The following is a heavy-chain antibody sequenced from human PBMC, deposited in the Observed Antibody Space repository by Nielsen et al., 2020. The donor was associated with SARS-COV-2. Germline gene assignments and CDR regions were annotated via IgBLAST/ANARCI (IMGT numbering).Heavy chain of an antibody. CDR2: ISWNSGSI. V-gene: IGHV3-9*01. CDR1: GFTFDDYA. J-gene: IGHJ4*02. D-gene: IGHD6-13*01. Sequence: GGSLRLSCAASGFTFDDYAMHWVRQAPGKGLEWVSGISWNSGSIGYADSVKGRFTISRDNAKNTLYLQMNGLRAEDTAIYYCARMEHEIAAAGTCWGQGTLVTVSS. CDR3: ARMEHEIAAAGTC.